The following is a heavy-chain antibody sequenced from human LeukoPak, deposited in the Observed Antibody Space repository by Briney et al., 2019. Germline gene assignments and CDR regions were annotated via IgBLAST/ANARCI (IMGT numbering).Heavy chain of an antibody. J-gene: IGHJ6*03. V-gene: IGHV1-2*02. CDR2: INPNSGGT. D-gene: IGHD2-8*01. CDR1: GYTFTGYY. CDR3: TRVTSVSALFYYYMDV. Sequence: ASVKVSCKASGYTFTGYYMHWVRQAPGQGLEWMGWINPNSGGTNYAQKFQGRVTMTRDTSISTAYMELSRLRSDDTAVYYCTRVTSVSALFYYYMDVWGKGTMVTVSS.